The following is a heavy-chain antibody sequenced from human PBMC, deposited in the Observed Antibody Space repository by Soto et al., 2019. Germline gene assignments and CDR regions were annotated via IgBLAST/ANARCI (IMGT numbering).Heavy chain of an antibody. Sequence: PGGALRVSCADSGFTFRTFAMNWVRQAPGKGLEWVSAISNSFSDGNTHYADSVKGRFTISRDNDKNTVFLEIDSLRAEDTAVYYCAKVFSPEGGNYFDHWGPGTLVTVSS. V-gene: IGHV3-23*01. J-gene: IGHJ4*02. CDR1: GFTFRTFA. CDR2: ISNSFSDGNT. CDR3: AKVFSPEGGNYFDH.